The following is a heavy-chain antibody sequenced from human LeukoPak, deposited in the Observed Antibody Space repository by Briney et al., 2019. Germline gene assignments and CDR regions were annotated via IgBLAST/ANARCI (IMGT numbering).Heavy chain of an antibody. D-gene: IGHD3-22*01. CDR3: ARVADSRPTHFDY. CDR2: IYHIGST. J-gene: IGHJ4*02. V-gene: IGHV4-4*02. CDR1: GGSISSSNW. Sequence: PSETLSLTCAVSGGSISSSNWWSWVRQPPGKGLDWIGEIYHIGSTNYNPSLKSRVTISVDRSENQFSLKLSSVTAADTAVYYCARVADSRPTHFDYWGQGTLVTVSS.